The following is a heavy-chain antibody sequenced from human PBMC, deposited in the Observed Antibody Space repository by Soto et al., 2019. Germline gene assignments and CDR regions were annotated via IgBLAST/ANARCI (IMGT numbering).Heavy chain of an antibody. CDR3: ARIRTPYSNYYFDY. CDR2: IFSNDEK. CDR1: GFSLSNARMG. D-gene: IGHD4-4*01. Sequence: QVTLKESGPVLVKPTETLTLTCTVSGFSLSNARMGVSWIRQPPGKALEWLVHIFSNDEKSYSTSLKSRLTISKDTSKSQVVLTMTNMDPVDTATYYCARIRTPYSNYYFDYWGQGTLVTVSS. J-gene: IGHJ4*02. V-gene: IGHV2-26*01.